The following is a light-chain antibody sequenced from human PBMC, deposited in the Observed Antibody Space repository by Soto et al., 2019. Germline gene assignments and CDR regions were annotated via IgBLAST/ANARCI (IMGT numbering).Light chain of an antibody. V-gene: IGKV1-39*01. CDR2: AAS. J-gene: IGKJ2*01. CDR1: QSISSY. CDR3: QQSYSTPYT. Sequence: DIQMTQSPSSLSASVGDRVTITCRASQSISSYLNWYQQKPGKAPKVLIYAASSLQSGFPSRFSGSGSGTDFTLTISSLQPEDFATYYCQQSYSTPYTFGQGTKLEIK.